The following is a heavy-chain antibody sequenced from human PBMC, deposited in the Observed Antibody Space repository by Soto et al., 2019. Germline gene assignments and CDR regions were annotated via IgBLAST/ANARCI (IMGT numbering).Heavy chain of an antibody. CDR2: INPNSGGT. D-gene: IGHD3-3*01. CDR1: GYTFTGCY. Sequence: SVKVSCKASGYTFTGCYMHWVRQAPGQGLEWMGWINPNSGGTNYAQKFQGRVTMTRDTSISTAYMELSRLRSDDTAVYYCARAPSLRFLEWSTIAGMEVWGQGTTVTVSS. V-gene: IGHV1-2*02. J-gene: IGHJ6*02. CDR3: ARAPSLRFLEWSTIAGMEV.